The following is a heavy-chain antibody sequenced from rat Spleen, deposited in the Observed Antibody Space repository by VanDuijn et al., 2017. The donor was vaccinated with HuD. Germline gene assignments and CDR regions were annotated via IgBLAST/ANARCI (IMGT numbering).Heavy chain of an antibody. CDR1: GFTFSDYY. Sequence: EVQLVESDGGLVQPGRSLKLSCAASGFTFSDYYMAWVRQAPTKGLEWVATMSYDGTATYYRDSVKGRFTLSRDNAKSTLYLQMGSLRSDDTATYYCARHNSGYGVMDAWGQGASVTVSS. V-gene: IGHV5-29*01. J-gene: IGHJ4*01. D-gene: IGHD4-3*01. CDR2: MSYDGTAT. CDR3: ARHNSGYGVMDA.